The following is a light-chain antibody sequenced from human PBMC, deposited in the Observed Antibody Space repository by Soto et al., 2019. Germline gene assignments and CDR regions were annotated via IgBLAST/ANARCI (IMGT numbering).Light chain of an antibody. CDR2: GAS. J-gene: IGKJ2*01. Sequence: IVMTQSPATLSVSPGDRVTLSCRASQSVSSELAWYQQRPGQAPRLLIYGASTRDTGIPARFSGTGSGTEFTLTISSLQSEDFDIYYCQQYNNWPPYTFGQGTKLEIK. CDR1: QSVSSE. CDR3: QQYNNWPPYT. V-gene: IGKV3-15*01.